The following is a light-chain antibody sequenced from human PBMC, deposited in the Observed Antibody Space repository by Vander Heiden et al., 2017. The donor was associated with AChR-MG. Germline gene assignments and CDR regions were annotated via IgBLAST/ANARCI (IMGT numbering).Light chain of an antibody. Sequence: DIQMTQSPSSLSASVGDRVTITCRASQSISSYLNWYQQKPGKAPKLLIYAASSLQSGVPSRFSGSGSGTDFTLTIIRLQPEDFATYYCQHRDSTPLTFGGGTKVEIK. J-gene: IGKJ4*01. V-gene: IGKV1-39*01. CDR2: AAS. CDR3: QHRDSTPLT. CDR1: QSISSY.